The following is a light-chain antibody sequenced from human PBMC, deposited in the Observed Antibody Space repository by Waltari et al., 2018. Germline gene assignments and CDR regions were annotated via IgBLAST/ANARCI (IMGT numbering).Light chain of an antibody. V-gene: IGLV3-1*01. CDR1: KLGDKS. CDR3: QAWDSALMV. CDR2: QDS. Sequence: SYELTQPPSVSVSPGQTASITCSGDKLGDKSACWYKQKPGQSPVLIIYQDSKPPSGIPERFSGSNSGNTATLTISGTQAMDEADYYCQAWDSALMVFGGGTKLTVL. J-gene: IGLJ2*01.